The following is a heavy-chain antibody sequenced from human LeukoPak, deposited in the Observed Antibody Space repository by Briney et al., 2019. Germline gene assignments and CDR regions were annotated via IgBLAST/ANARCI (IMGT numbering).Heavy chain of an antibody. D-gene: IGHD3-22*01. CDR3: ARDGLGYDSSGYGDY. Sequence: GASVKVSCKASGYTFTSYGISWVRQAPGQGLEWMGWINAGNGNTKYSQKFQGRVTITRDTSASTAYMELSSLRSGDTAVYYCARDGLGYDSSGYGDYWGQGTLVTVSS. CDR2: INAGNGNT. J-gene: IGHJ4*02. V-gene: IGHV1-3*01. CDR1: GYTFTSYG.